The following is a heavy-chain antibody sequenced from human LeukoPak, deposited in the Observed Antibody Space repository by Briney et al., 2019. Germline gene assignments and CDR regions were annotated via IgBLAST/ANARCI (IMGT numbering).Heavy chain of an antibody. D-gene: IGHD3-22*01. Sequence: PGRSLRLSCAASGFTFDDYAMHWVRQAPGKGLEWVSGISWNSGSIGYADSVKGRFTISRDNAKNSLYLQMNSLRAEDTALYYCAKANYYDSSGPNWFDPWGQGTLVTVSS. V-gene: IGHV3-9*01. CDR3: AKANYYDSSGPNWFDP. CDR2: ISWNSGSI. CDR1: GFTFDDYA. J-gene: IGHJ5*02.